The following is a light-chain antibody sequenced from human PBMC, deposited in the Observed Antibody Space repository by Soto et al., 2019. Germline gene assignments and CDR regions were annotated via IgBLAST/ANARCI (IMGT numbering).Light chain of an antibody. CDR3: QQYNSYPWT. CDR1: QSISSW. V-gene: IGKV1-5*03. Sequence: DIQMTQSPSTLSASVGDRVTITCRASQSISSWLAWYQQKPGKAPKLLIYKASSLESGVPSSFSGSGSGTECTLTISSLHPDDFATYYCQQYNSYPWTFGQGTKVEIK. CDR2: KAS. J-gene: IGKJ1*01.